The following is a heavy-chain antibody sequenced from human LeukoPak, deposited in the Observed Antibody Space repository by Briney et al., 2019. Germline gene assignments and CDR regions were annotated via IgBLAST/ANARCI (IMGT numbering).Heavy chain of an antibody. V-gene: IGHV3-30*02. Sequence: GGSLRLSCAASGSTFSSYGMHWVRQAPGKGLEWVAFIRYDGSNKYYADSVKGRFTISRDNSKNTLYLQMNSLRAEDTAVYYCARERSIGSLDYWGQGTLVAVSS. CDR1: GSTFSSYG. J-gene: IGHJ4*02. CDR3: ARERSIGSLDY. CDR2: IRYDGSNK. D-gene: IGHD1-26*01.